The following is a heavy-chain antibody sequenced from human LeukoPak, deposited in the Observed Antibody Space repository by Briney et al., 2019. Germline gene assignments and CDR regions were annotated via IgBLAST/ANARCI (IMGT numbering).Heavy chain of an antibody. CDR2: IIPIFGTA. V-gene: IGHV1-69*13. D-gene: IGHD2-2*01. J-gene: IGHJ5*02. Sequence: SVEVSCKASGGTFSSYAISWVRQAPGQGLEWMGGIIPIFGTANYAQKFQGGVTITADESTSTAYMELSSLRSEDTAVYYCARVPDCGSTSCYWWFDPWGQGTLVTVSS. CDR1: GGTFSSYA. CDR3: ARVPDCGSTSCYWWFDP.